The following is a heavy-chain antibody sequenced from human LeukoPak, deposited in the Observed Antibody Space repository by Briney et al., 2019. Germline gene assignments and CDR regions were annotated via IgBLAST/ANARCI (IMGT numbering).Heavy chain of an antibody. CDR2: INPVGGGT. CDR3: AREGDREATGTAFDC. J-gene: IGHJ4*02. Sequence: ASVKVSCKASGYTFINYYIHWVRQAPGQGLEWMGIINPVGGGTTYARRFQGRVTMTMDTSTSTVYMGLRSLRSEDTAVYYCAREGDREATGTAFDCWGQGTLVTVSP. V-gene: IGHV1-46*01. CDR1: GYTFINYY. D-gene: IGHD6-13*01.